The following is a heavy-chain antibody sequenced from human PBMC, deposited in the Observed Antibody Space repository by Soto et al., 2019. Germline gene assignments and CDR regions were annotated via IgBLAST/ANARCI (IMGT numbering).Heavy chain of an antibody. CDR2: VSFDGSNK. CDR1: GFTFRNYG. CDR3: ANDPNNYSYGNFDY. D-gene: IGHD5-18*01. J-gene: IGHJ4*02. Sequence: QVQLVESGGGVVQPGRSLRLSCAASGFTFRNYGMHWVRQAPGKGLEWVAVVSFDGSNKYYVDSVKGRFTISRDNSKNTLYLQMNSLRAEDTAVYYCANDPNNYSYGNFDYWGQGTLVTVSS. V-gene: IGHV3-30*18.